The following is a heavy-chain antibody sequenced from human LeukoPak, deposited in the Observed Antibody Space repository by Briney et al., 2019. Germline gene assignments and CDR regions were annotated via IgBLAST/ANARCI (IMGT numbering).Heavy chain of an antibody. D-gene: IGHD1-14*01. CDR1: DGAITGYY. Sequence: PSETLSLTCAVSDGAITGYYWGWIRQPPGKGLDWIGHVHYGGSTNYNPSLKSRVTISVDTSKNQFSLKLSSVTAADTAVYYCARGRNRYYYYMDVWGKGTTVTVSS. CDR3: ARGRNRYYYYMDV. J-gene: IGHJ6*03. V-gene: IGHV4-59*12. CDR2: VHYGGST.